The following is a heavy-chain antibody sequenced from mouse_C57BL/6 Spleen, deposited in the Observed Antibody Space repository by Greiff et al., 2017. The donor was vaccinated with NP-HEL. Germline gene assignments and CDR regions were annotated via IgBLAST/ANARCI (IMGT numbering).Heavy chain of an antibody. CDR3: ARKYLNYFDY. J-gene: IGHJ2*01. Sequence: EVQLQESGGGLVKPGGSLKLSCAASGFTFSDYGMHWVRQAPEKGLEWVAYISSGSSTIYYADTVKGRFTISRDNAKNTLFLQMTSLRSEDTAMYYCARKYLNYFDYWGQGTTLTVSS. D-gene: IGHD5-1*01. V-gene: IGHV5-17*01. CDR2: ISSGSSTI. CDR1: GFTFSDYG.